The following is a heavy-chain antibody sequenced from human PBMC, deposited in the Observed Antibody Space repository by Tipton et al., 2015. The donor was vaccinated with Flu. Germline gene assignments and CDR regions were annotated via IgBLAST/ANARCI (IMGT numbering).Heavy chain of an antibody. Sequence: GEALASDYYWGWIRQPPGRGLEWIGNIHHTGTTYYNPSLRSRVSIIRDRSKNHFSLKLSSVTAADTAVYYCARRDHSNYVSDPKNWFDPWGQGTLVTVSS. CDR1: GEALASDYY. J-gene: IGHJ5*02. CDR3: ARRDHSNYVSDPKNWFDP. CDR2: IHHTGTT. D-gene: IGHD4-11*01. V-gene: IGHV4-38-2*01.